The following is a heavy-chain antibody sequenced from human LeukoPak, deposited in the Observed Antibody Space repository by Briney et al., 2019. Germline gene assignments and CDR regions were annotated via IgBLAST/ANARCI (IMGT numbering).Heavy chain of an antibody. J-gene: IGHJ5*02. CDR3: ARHEIVVVPAAILCGWFDP. CDR1: GGSISSSSYY. D-gene: IGHD2-2*02. CDR2: IYYSGST. Sequence: SETLSLTCTVSGGSISSSSYYWGWIRQPPGKGLEWIGSIYYSGSTYYNPSLKSRVTISVDTSKNQFSLKLSTVTAADTAVYYCARHEIVVVPAAILCGWFDPWGQGTLVTVSS. V-gene: IGHV4-39*01.